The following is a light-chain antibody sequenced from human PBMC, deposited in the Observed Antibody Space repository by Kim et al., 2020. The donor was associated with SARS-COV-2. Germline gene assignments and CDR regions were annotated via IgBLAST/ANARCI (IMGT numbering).Light chain of an antibody. J-gene: IGKJ4*01. CDR3: QHYNHWPLT. CDR2: GAS. CDR1: QSVSSD. V-gene: IGKV3-15*01. Sequence: VSPGERATLSCRARQSVSSDLAWYQHKPGQAPRLLIHGASTRATGIPARFSGSGSGTEFTLTIGSLQSEDFAIYYCQHYNHWPLTFGGGTKVDIK.